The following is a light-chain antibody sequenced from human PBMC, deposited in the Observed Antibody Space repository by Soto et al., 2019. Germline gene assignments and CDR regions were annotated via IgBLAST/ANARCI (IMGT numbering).Light chain of an antibody. J-gene: IGLJ1*01. Sequence: QSALTQPASVSGSPGQSITISCTGTSSDVGGYYYVSWYQHHPGKAPKLMIYQVSNRPSGVSNRFSGSKSGKTASLTISGRQAEDEADYSCCLYVSRETYVFATGTKGTV. CDR2: QVS. CDR1: SSDVGGYYY. V-gene: IGLV2-14*01. CDR3: CLYVSRETYV.